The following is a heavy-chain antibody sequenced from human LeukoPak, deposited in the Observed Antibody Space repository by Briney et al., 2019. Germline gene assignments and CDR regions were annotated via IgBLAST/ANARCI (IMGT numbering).Heavy chain of an antibody. CDR2: ISYDGSNK. J-gene: IGHJ4*02. Sequence: PGRSLRLSCAASGFTFSSYAMHWVHQAPGKGLEWVAVISYDGSNKYYADSVKGRFTISRDNSKNTLYLQMNSLRAEDTAVYYCARDPSTLIVGALFDYWGQGTLVTVSS. CDR1: GFTFSSYA. CDR3: ARDPSTLIVGALFDY. D-gene: IGHD1-26*01. V-gene: IGHV3-30-3*01.